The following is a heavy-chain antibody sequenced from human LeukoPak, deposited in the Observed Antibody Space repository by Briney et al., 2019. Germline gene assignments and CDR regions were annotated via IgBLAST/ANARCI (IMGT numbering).Heavy chain of an antibody. CDR1: GYTFTGYY. CDR3: ARDMVDGYVGDSDAFDI. Sequence: ASVKVSCKASGYTFTGYYMHWVRQAPGQGLEWMGWINPNSGGTNYAQKFQGRVTMTRDTSISTAYMGLSRLRSDDTAVYYCARDMVDGYVGDSDAFDIWGQGTMVTVSS. CDR2: INPNSGGT. J-gene: IGHJ3*02. V-gene: IGHV1-2*02. D-gene: IGHD5-24*01.